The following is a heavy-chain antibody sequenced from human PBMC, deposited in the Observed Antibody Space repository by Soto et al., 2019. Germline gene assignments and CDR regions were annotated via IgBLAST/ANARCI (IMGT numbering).Heavy chain of an antibody. J-gene: IGHJ6*03. CDR1: GYTFTSYG. Sequence: ASVKVSCKASGYTFTSYGISWVRQAPGQGLEWMGWISAYNGNTNYAQKLQGRVTMTTDTSTSTAYMELRSLRSDDTAAYYCARTLTTPPDYYYYYYMDVWGKGTTVTVSS. D-gene: IGHD4-17*01. V-gene: IGHV1-18*01. CDR3: ARTLTTPPDYYYYYYMDV. CDR2: ISAYNGNT.